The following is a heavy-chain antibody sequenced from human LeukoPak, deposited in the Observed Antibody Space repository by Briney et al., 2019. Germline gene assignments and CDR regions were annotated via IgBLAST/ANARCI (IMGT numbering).Heavy chain of an antibody. CDR3: ARHRDTSSWSAMDV. V-gene: IGHV5-51*01. J-gene: IGHJ6*02. CDR2: IYPGDSDT. D-gene: IGHD2-2*01. CDR1: GYNFMNQW. Sequence: GESLKISCKGSGYNFMNQWIGWVRQMPGKSLEWMGIIYPGDSDTRYSPSFQGQVTISADKSISTAYLQWSSLKASDTAMYYCARHRDTSSWSAMDVWGQGTTVTVSS.